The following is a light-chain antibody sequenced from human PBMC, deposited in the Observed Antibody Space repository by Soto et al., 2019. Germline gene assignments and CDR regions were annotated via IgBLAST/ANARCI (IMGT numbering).Light chain of an antibody. J-gene: IGLJ3*02. CDR2: EVS. CDR3: SSYTGSSTLV. V-gene: IGLV2-14*01. CDR1: SSDVGAYNY. Sequence: QSALTQPASVSGSPGQSITISCTGTSSDVGAYNYVSWYQQRPGKAPKLMIYEVSNRPSGVSNRSSGSKSGNTASLTISGLQAEDEADYYCSSYTGSSTLVFGGGTKLTVL.